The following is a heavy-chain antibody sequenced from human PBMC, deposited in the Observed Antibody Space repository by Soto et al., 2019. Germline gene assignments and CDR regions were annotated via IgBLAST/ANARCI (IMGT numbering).Heavy chain of an antibody. Sequence: PGGSLRLSCAASGFTFGDYTMHWVRQAPGKGLEWVSLISWDGGSTYYADSVKGRFTISRDNSKNSLYLQMNSLRTEDTALYYCAKGYGPAYYYYGMDVWGQGTTVTVSS. CDR3: AKGYGPAYYYYGMDV. J-gene: IGHJ6*02. D-gene: IGHD1-1*01. CDR1: GFTFGDYT. CDR2: ISWDGGST. V-gene: IGHV3-43*01.